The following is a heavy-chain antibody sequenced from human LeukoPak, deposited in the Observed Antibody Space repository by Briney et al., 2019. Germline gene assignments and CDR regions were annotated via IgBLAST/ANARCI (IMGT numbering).Heavy chain of an antibody. CDR3: ARERRGPGFGGVIVKDAFDI. V-gene: IGHV1-69*13. CDR1: GGTFSSYA. J-gene: IGHJ3*02. Sequence: SVKASCKASGGTFSSYAISWVRQAPGQGLEWMGGIIPIFGTANYAQKFQGRVTITADESTSTAYMELSSLRSEDTAMYYCARERRGPGFGGVIVKDAFDIWGQGTMVTVSS. CDR2: IIPIFGTA. D-gene: IGHD3-16*02.